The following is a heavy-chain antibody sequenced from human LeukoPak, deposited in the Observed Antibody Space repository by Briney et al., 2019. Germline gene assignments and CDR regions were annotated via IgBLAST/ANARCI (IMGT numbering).Heavy chain of an antibody. CDR2: IDPKTGGT. J-gene: IGHJ3*02. Sequence: ASVKVSCKASGYTFTSNYMHWVRQAPGQGLEWLGRIDPKTGGTKYAQKFQGRVTMTRDTSSSTAYMDLSSLRSDDTAVYFCTVLSDGDAFDIWGQGTLVTVSS. CDR1: GYTFTSNY. D-gene: IGHD6-6*01. CDR3: TVLSDGDAFDI. V-gene: IGHV1-2*06.